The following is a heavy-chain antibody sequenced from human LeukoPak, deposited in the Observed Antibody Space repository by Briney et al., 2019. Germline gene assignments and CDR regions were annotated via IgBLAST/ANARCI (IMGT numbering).Heavy chain of an antibody. CDR3: GCPWADRQPVPYRVPLLGMDV. CDR1: GGTSSSYA. J-gene: IGHJ6*02. Sequence: ASVKVSCKASGGTSSSYAISWVRQAPGQGLEWMGGIIPIFGTANYAQKFQGRVTITADESTSTAYMELSSLRSEDTAVYYCGCPWADRQPVPYRVPLLGMDVWGQGTTVTVSS. D-gene: IGHD6-6*01. CDR2: IIPIFGTA. V-gene: IGHV1-69*13.